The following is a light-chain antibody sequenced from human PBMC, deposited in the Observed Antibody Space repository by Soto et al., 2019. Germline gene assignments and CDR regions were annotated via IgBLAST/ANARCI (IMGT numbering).Light chain of an antibody. Sequence: EIVLTQSPGTLSLSPGERATLSCRASQSVSSNFLAWYQQKPGQAPRLLIYDASNRATGMPDRFSGSGSGTDFTLTISRLEPEDFAVYYCQQYDSSPRTVGQGTKVDSK. CDR2: DAS. V-gene: IGKV3-20*01. CDR1: QSVSSNF. CDR3: QQYDSSPRT. J-gene: IGKJ1*01.